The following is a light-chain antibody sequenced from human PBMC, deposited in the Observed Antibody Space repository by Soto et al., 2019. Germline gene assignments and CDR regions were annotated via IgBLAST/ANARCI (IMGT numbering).Light chain of an antibody. V-gene: IGKV3-15*01. CDR3: QQYSTWVWT. CDR2: DVS. CDR1: QSVGST. J-gene: IGKJ1*01. Sequence: EIVMTQSPATLSVSPGERATLSCRASQSVGSTLAWFQQRPGPAPRLLIYDVSTRATGIPDTFSGSGAGTDFTLTISSLQSEYFAVYYCQQYSTWVWTFGQGTRVEI.